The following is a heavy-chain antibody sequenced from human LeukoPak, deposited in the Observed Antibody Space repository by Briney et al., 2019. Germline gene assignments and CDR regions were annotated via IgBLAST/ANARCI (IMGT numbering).Heavy chain of an antibody. V-gene: IGHV3-15*01. CDR2: IKSKTDGGTT. Sequence: GGSLSLSCAASGFTFSNAWMGWVRQAPGKGLEWVGRIKSKTDGGTTDYAAPVKGRFTISRDDSENTLYLQMNSLKTEDTAVYYCTTDGAEGDSSGYYPIDYWGQGTLVTVSS. D-gene: IGHD3-22*01. CDR1: GFTFSNAW. J-gene: IGHJ4*02. CDR3: TTDGAEGDSSGYYPIDY.